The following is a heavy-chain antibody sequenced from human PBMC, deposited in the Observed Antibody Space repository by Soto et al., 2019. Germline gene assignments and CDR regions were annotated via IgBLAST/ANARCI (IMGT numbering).Heavy chain of an antibody. Sequence: GASVKVSCKASGYTFTGYYMHWVRQAPGQGLEWMGWINPNSGGTNYAQKFQGWVTMTRDTSISTAYMELSRLRSDDTAVYYCARGPPYRIAVAGNNWFDPWGQGTLVTVSS. D-gene: IGHD6-19*01. J-gene: IGHJ5*02. CDR1: GYTFTGYY. V-gene: IGHV1-2*04. CDR3: ARGPPYRIAVAGNNWFDP. CDR2: INPNSGGT.